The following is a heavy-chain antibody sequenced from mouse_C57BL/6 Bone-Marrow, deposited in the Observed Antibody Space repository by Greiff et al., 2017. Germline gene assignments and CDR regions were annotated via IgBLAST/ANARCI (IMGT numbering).Heavy chain of an antibody. D-gene: IGHD3-2*01. J-gene: IGHJ3*01. Sequence: QVQLQQPGAELVRPGTSVKLSCKASGYTFTSYWMHWVKQRPGQGLEWIGVIDPSDSYTNYNQKFKGKATLTVDPSSSTAYMQLSSLTSEDAAVYYCGLDSSGAWCSYWGQGTLVTVSA. CDR2: IDPSDSYT. CDR3: GLDSSGAWCSY. V-gene: IGHV1-59*01. CDR1: GYTFTSYW.